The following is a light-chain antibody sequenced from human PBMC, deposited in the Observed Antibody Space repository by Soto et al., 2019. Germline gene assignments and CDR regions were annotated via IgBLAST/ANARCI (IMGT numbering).Light chain of an antibody. CDR2: DVS. V-gene: IGLV2-14*01. CDR3: CSYTSSSTFV. J-gene: IGLJ1*01. Sequence: QSALNQPASVSGSPGQSITISCTGTSSDVGGYNYVSWYQQHPGKAPKLMIYDVSNRPSGVSNRLSGSESGNTASLTISGLQAEDEADYYCCSYTSSSTFVFGSGTKLTVL. CDR1: SSDVGGYNY.